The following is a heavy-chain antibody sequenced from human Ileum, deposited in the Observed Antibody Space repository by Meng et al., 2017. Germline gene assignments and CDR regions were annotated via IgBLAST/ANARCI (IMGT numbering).Heavy chain of an antibody. CDR1: GFSLRTSGVG. CDR2: NYWDDDK. Sequence: QITLKESGPTLVKPTQTLTLTCTFSGFSLRTSGVGVGWIRQPPGKALEWLALNYWDDDKRYSPSLKNRLAITKDTSKNQVVLTMTNMDPMDTGTYYCAHSPQGYFDYWGPGTLVTVSS. J-gene: IGHJ4*02. CDR3: AHSPQGYFDY. V-gene: IGHV2-5*02.